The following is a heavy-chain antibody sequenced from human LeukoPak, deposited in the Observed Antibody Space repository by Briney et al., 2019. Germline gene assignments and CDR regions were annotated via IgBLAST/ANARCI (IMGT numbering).Heavy chain of an antibody. Sequence: GASVKVSCKASGYTFTGYYMHWVRQAPGQGLEWMGGIIPIFGTANYAQKFQGRVTITTDESTSTAYMELSSLRSEDTAVYYCAAIAYCGGDCYPDAFDIWGQGTMVTVSS. D-gene: IGHD2-21*01. CDR2: IIPIFGTA. J-gene: IGHJ3*02. V-gene: IGHV1-69*05. CDR3: AAIAYCGGDCYPDAFDI. CDR1: GYTFTGYY.